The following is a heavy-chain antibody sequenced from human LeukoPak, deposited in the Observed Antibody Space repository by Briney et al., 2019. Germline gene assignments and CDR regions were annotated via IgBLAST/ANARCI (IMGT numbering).Heavy chain of an antibody. Sequence: GGSLRLSCAASGFTFRRFWMSWVRQAPGKGLEWVDNIKQDGSEKYYVDSVKGRFTISRDNAKNSLYLQMNSLRDEDTAVFYCARDGTYTDYDPDFDIWGQGTLVTVSS. V-gene: IGHV3-7*04. CDR1: GFTFRRFW. D-gene: IGHD5-12*01. CDR2: IKQDGSEK. CDR3: ARDGTYTDYDPDFDI. J-gene: IGHJ4*02.